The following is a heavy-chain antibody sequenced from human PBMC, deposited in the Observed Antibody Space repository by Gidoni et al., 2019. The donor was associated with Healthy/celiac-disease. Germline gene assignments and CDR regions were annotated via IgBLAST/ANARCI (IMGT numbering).Heavy chain of an antibody. Sequence: EVQLVESGGGLVQPGGSLRLSCAASGFTFSSYEMNWVRQAPGKGLEWVLDISSSGSTIYYADSVKGRFTISRDNAKNSLYLQMNSLRAEDTAVYYCARDHAVYGDYILSGGGGMDVWGQGTTVTVSS. CDR2: ISSSGSTI. CDR3: ARDHAVYGDYILSGGGGMDV. D-gene: IGHD4-17*01. V-gene: IGHV3-48*03. CDR1: GFTFSSYE. J-gene: IGHJ6*02.